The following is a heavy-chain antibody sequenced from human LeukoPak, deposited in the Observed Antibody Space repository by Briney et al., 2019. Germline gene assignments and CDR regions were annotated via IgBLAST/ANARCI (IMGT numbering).Heavy chain of an antibody. CDR1: GGSISSYY. Sequence: SETLSLTCTVSGGSISSYYWSWIRQPPGKGLEWIGYIYYSGSTNYNPSLKSRVTISVDTSKNQFSLKLSSVTAADTAVYYCASAHDYSNQYFDYYYMDVWGKGTTVTVSS. D-gene: IGHD4-11*01. CDR3: ASAHDYSNQYFDYYYMDV. V-gene: IGHV4-59*01. J-gene: IGHJ6*03. CDR2: IYYSGST.